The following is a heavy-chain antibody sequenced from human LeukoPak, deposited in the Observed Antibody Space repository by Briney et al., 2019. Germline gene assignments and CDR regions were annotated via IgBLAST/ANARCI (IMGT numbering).Heavy chain of an antibody. D-gene: IGHD6-13*01. CDR3: AKESVDQYSSSWYTRLHFDY. CDR1: GFTFSSYA. V-gene: IGHV3-23*01. CDR2: ISGSGGST. Sequence: GGSLRLSCAASGFTFSSYAMSWVRQAPGKGLEWVSAISGSGGSTYYADSVKGRFTISRDNSKNTLYLQMNSLRAEDTAVYYCAKESVDQYSSSWYTRLHFDYWGQGTLVTVSS. J-gene: IGHJ4*02.